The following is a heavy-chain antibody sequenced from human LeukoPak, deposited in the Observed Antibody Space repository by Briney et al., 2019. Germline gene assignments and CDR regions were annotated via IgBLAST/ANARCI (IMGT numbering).Heavy chain of an antibody. Sequence: PGRSLRLSCAASGFTLSSCSMNWVRQAPGKGLEWVSSISRSSGYVFYADSMKGRFTVSRDNSKNSLYLQMNTLRAEDTAVYYCARFPEGSSTWSIDFWGQGTLVTVSS. V-gene: IGHV3-21*01. CDR3: ARFPEGSSTWSIDF. CDR1: GFTLSSCS. CDR2: ISRSSGYV. D-gene: IGHD6-13*01. J-gene: IGHJ4*02.